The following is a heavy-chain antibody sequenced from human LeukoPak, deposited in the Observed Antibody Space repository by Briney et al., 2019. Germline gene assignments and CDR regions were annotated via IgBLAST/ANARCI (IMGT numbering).Heavy chain of an antibody. D-gene: IGHD3-10*01. CDR3: AKVVTVRNYYGSGSYYYGMDV. V-gene: IGHV3-23*01. CDR2: ISGSGGST. J-gene: IGHJ6*02. Sequence: PGGSLRLSCAVSGITLSNYGMSWVRQAPGKGLEWVSAISGSGGSTYYADSVKGRFTISRDNSKNTLYLQMNSLRAEDTAVYYCAKVVTVRNYYGSGSYYYGMDVWGQGTTVTVSS. CDR1: GITLSNYG.